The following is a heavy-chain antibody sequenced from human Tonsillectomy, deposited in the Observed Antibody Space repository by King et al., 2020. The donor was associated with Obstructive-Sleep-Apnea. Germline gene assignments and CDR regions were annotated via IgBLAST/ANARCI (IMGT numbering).Heavy chain of an antibody. Sequence: VQLQQWGEGLLKPSETLSLTCAVYGGSFSGYYWTWIRQPPGKGLEWIGEINHIGGTNYNPSLKSRVTVSVDTSMNRFSLRLSSVTAADTAVYYCARSIVPTILFDYWGQGTPVTVSS. J-gene: IGHJ4*02. V-gene: IGHV4-34*01. CDR2: INHIGGT. CDR1: GGSFSGYY. D-gene: IGHD5-12*01. CDR3: ARSIVPTILFDY.